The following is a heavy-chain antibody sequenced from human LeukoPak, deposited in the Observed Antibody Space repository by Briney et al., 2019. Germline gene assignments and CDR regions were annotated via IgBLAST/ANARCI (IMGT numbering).Heavy chain of an antibody. Sequence: GASVKVSCKASGYTFTGYYMHWVRQAPGQGLEWMGWINPNSGGTNYAQKFQGRVTMTRDTSISTAYMELSRLRSDDTAVYYCAKNSFRYNGYDKTAMDTAMGDWGQGTLVTVSS. CDR1: GYTFTGYY. J-gene: IGHJ4*02. V-gene: IGHV1-2*02. CDR3: AKNSFRYNGYDKTAMDTAMGD. D-gene: IGHD5-18*01. CDR2: INPNSGGT.